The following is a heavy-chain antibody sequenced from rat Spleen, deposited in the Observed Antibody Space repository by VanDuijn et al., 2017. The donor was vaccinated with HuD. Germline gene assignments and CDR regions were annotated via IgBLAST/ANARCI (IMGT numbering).Heavy chain of an antibody. D-gene: IGHD1-4*01. CDR3: ATPTPGIPFAY. CDR1: GFTFSSFW. J-gene: IGHJ3*01. CDR2: ISYDGGNT. V-gene: IGHV5-58*01. Sequence: EVQLVETGGGLVQPGRSLKLSCVASGFTFSSFWMYWIRQAPGKGLEWVASISYDGGNTYYRDSVKGRFTISRDNAKNTLSLQMDSLRTEDTATYYCATPTPGIPFAYWGQGTLVTVSS.